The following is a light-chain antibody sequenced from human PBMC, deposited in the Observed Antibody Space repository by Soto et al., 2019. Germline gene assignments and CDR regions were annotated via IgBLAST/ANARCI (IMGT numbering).Light chain of an antibody. CDR3: QVWDSSTV. V-gene: IGLV3-9*01. CDR2: RDS. Sequence: SYELTQPLSVSVALGQSARITCGGNNIGSKNVHWYQQKPGQAPVLVIYRDSNRPSGIPERFSGSNSGNTATLTISRAQAGDEADYDCQVWDSSTVFGGGTKLTV. J-gene: IGLJ2*01. CDR1: NIGSKN.